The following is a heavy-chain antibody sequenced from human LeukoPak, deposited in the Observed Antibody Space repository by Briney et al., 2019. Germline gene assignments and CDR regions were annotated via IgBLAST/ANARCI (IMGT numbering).Heavy chain of an antibody. J-gene: IGHJ4*02. CDR1: GFTFSDYY. CDR2: ISSSGSTI. CDR3: ASGRGYSYDAPDY. Sequence: PGGSLRLSCAASGFTFSDYYMSWIRQAPGKGLEWASYISSSGSTIYYADSVKGRFTISRDNAKNSLYLQMNSLRAEDTAVYYCASGRGYSYDAPDYWGQGTLVTVSS. V-gene: IGHV3-11*04. D-gene: IGHD5-18*01.